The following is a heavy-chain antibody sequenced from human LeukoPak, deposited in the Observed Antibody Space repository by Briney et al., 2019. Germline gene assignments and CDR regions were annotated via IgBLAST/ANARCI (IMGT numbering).Heavy chain of an antibody. Sequence: PGGSLRLSCAASGFTFSSYWMHWVRQAPGKGLVWVSRINSDGSSTSYADSVKGRFTISRDNAKNTLYLQMNSLRAGDTAVYYCARDRSALNWFDPWGQGTLVTVSS. V-gene: IGHV3-74*01. CDR2: INSDGSST. J-gene: IGHJ5*02. CDR3: ARDRSALNWFDP. CDR1: GFTFSSYW. D-gene: IGHD6-25*01.